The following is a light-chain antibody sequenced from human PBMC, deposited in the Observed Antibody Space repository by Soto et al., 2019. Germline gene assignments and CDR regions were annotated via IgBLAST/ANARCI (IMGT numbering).Light chain of an antibody. Sequence: DIQMTQSPSSLSASVGDRVTITCQASQDISNYLNWYQQKPGKAPKLLIYDASNLETGVPSRFSGSGSGTDFPFTISSLQPEDIATYYCQQYDNLPFSFGPGTKVDIK. J-gene: IGKJ3*01. CDR1: QDISNY. CDR2: DAS. V-gene: IGKV1-33*01. CDR3: QQYDNLPFS.